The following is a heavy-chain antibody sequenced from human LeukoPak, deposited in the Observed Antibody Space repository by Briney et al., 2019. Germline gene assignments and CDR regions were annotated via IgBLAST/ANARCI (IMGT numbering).Heavy chain of an antibody. V-gene: IGHV3-66*01. D-gene: IGHD4-11*01. CDR1: GFTVSSHY. CDR3: ASSAYSNYDFDY. CDR2: IYSGGST. Sequence: GGSLILSCAASGFTVSSHYMSWVRQAPGKGLEWVSVIYSGGSTYYADSVNGRFTISRDNSKNTLYLQMNSLRAEDTAVYYCASSAYSNYDFDYWGQGTLVTVSS. J-gene: IGHJ4*02.